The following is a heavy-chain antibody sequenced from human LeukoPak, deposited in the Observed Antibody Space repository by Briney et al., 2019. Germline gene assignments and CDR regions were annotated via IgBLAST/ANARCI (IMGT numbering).Heavy chain of an antibody. CDR1: GFTFSSYA. J-gene: IGHJ6*02. V-gene: IGHV3-30*04. Sequence: GGSLRLSCAASGFTFSSYAMHWVRQAPGKGLEWVAVISYDGSNKYYADSVKGRFTISRDNSKNTLYLQMNSLRAEDTAVYYCARDTAMGSSGYYYGMDVWGQGTTVTVSS. D-gene: IGHD5-18*01. CDR3: ARDTAMGSSGYYYGMDV. CDR2: ISYDGSNK.